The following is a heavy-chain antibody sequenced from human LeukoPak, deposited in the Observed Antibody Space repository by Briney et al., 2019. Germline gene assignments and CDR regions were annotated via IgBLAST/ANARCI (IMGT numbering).Heavy chain of an antibody. CDR1: GCPFINYS. V-gene: IGHV3-48*01. CDR2: ISSSSSTI. CDR3: ARVDHWTFRAAFDY. D-gene: IGHD1-1*01. J-gene: IGHJ4*02. Sequence: DGSLRLSCVASGCPFINYSMNWGRQAPGEGLELISYISSSSSTIFYADSVKGRFTISRGNAKNSLSLQMNSLRAEAKAVYYCARVDHWTFRAAFDYWGQGTLVTVSS.